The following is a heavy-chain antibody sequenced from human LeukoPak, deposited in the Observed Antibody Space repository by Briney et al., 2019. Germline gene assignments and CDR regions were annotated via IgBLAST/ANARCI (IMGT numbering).Heavy chain of an antibody. CDR1: GFTFSSYA. D-gene: IGHD3-3*01. CDR3: AKDHLPYDFWRLNAFDI. Sequence: GGSLRLSCAASGFTFSSYAISWVRQAPGKGLEWVSAISGSGGSTYYADSVKGRFTISRDNSKNTLYLQMNSLRAEDTAVYYCAKDHLPYDFWRLNAFDIWGLGKMVTVSS. J-gene: IGHJ3*02. CDR2: ISGSGGST. V-gene: IGHV3-23*01.